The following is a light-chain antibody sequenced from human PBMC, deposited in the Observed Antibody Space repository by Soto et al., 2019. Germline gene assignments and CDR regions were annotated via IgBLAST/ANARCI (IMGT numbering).Light chain of an antibody. CDR1: QSVSSY. CDR3: QQRSNWPRWT. V-gene: IGKV3-11*01. CDR2: DAS. J-gene: IGKJ1*01. Sequence: EIVLTQSPATLSLSPGERVTLSCRASQSVSSYLAWYQQKPGQAPRLLIYDASNRATGIPARFSGSGSGTDFTLTISSLEPEDFAVYYCQQRSNWPRWTFGQGTKVDIK.